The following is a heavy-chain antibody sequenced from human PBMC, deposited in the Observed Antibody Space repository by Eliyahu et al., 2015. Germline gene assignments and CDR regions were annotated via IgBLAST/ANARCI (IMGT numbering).Heavy chain of an antibody. D-gene: IGHD3-3*01. Sequence: EVQLVESGGGLVQPGGSLRLSCAASGFTFSSYWMSWVRQAPGKGLEWVANIKQDGSEKYYVDSVKGRFTISRDNAKNSLYLQMNSLRAEDTAVYYCARVLSGWLFGVVRYNWFDPWGQGTLVTVSS. V-gene: IGHV3-7*04. CDR3: ARVLSGWLFGVVRYNWFDP. CDR2: IKQDGSEK. J-gene: IGHJ5*02. CDR1: GFTFSSYW.